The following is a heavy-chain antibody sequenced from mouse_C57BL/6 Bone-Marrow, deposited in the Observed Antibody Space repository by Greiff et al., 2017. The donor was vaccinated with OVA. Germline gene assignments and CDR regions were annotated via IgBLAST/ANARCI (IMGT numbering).Heavy chain of an antibody. Sequence: QVQLQQSGAELMKPGASVKLSCKATGYTFTGYWIEWVKQRPGHGLEWIGEILPGSGSTNYNEKFKGKATFTADTSSNTAYMQLSSLTTEDSAIYYCAREIYYDCDDAVPWFAYWGRGTVVTVSA. CDR1: GYTFTGYW. CDR2: ILPGSGST. V-gene: IGHV1-9*01. J-gene: IGHJ3*01. CDR3: AREIYYDCDDAVPWFAY. D-gene: IGHD2-4*01.